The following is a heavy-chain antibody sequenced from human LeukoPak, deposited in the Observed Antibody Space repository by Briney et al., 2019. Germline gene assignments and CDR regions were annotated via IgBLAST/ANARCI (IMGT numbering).Heavy chain of an antibody. V-gene: IGHV3-21*01. CDR3: AREVGEGFDC. Sequence: GGSLRLSCAASEFTFSSYSMNWVRQAPGKGLEWVSSISSSGSSTYYADSVKGRLTISRDNAKNSLYLQMNSLRAEDTAVYYCAREVGEGFDCWGQGTLVTVSS. CDR2: ISSSGSST. CDR1: EFTFSSYS. J-gene: IGHJ4*02. D-gene: IGHD3-16*01.